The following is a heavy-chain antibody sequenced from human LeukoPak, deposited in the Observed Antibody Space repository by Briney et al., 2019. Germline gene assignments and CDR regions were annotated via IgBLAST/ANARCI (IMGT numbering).Heavy chain of an antibody. V-gene: IGHV3-21*01. Sequence: GGSLTLSCATSGFTFTTNPFNWVRKAPGPGRGWVSPIRGSGGDTYYADSVKGRFTISRDNAKNSLYLQMNSLRAEDTAVYYCARGRSGYSYGWGYYYYGMDVWGQGTTVTVSS. D-gene: IGHD5-18*01. J-gene: IGHJ6*02. CDR1: GFTFTTNP. CDR3: ARGRSGYSYGWGYYYYGMDV. CDR2: IRGSGGDT.